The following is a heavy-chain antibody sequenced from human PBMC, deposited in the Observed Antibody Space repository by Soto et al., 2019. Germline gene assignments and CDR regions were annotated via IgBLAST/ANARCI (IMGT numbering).Heavy chain of an antibody. J-gene: IGHJ5*02. CDR1: GGTFSSYT. V-gene: IGHV1-69*04. D-gene: IGHD3-3*01. CDR2: IIPILGIA. CDR3: ARDNFGVDQYNWFDP. Sequence: GASVKVSCKASGGTFSSYTISWVRQAPGQGLEWMGRIIPILGIANYAQKFQGRVTITADKSTSTAYMELSSLRSEDTAVYYCARDNFGVDQYNWFDPWGQGTLVTVSS.